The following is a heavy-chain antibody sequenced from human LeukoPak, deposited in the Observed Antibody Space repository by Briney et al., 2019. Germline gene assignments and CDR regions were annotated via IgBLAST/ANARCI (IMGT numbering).Heavy chain of an antibody. Sequence: GGSLRLSCAASGFTFGSYAMSWVRQAPGKGLEWVSAISGSGGSIYYADSVKGRFTISRDNSKNTLYLQMNSLRAEDTAVYYCAKGSYCSSTSCYTDWGQGTLVTVSS. CDR1: GFTFGSYA. V-gene: IGHV3-23*01. CDR3: AKGSYCSSTSCYTD. D-gene: IGHD2-2*02. J-gene: IGHJ4*02. CDR2: ISGSGGSI.